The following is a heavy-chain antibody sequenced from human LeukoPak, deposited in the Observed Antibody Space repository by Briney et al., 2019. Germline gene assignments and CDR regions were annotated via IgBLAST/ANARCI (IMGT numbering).Heavy chain of an antibody. J-gene: IGHJ4*02. V-gene: IGHV3-66*01. CDR2: IYSGGGI. CDR1: GFSVSSNY. Sequence: PSGGSLRLSCAVSGFSVSSNYMSWVRQAPGKGLEWVSVIYSGGGIYYADSVKGRFTSSRDSSKNMMYLQLNSLRVEDTAVYFCARDSHKGFWGQGALVTVSS. CDR3: ARDSHKGF.